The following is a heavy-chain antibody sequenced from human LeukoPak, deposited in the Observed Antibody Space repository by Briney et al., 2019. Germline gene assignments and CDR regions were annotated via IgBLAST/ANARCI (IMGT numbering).Heavy chain of an antibody. CDR2: IDSDGGTT. CDR1: GFTFSIYW. CDR3: VVASDALDL. Sequence: PGGSLRLSCAASGFTFSIYWMYWVRQAPGKGLVWVSRIDSDGGTTDYADSLRGRFIISRDNSKNTLYLQMNSLKADDTAIYYCVVASDALDLWGQGTTVTVSS. D-gene: IGHD5-12*01. V-gene: IGHV3-74*01. J-gene: IGHJ3*01.